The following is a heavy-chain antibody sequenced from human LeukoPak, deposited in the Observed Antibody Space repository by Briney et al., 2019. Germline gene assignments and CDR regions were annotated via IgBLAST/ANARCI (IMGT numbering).Heavy chain of an antibody. J-gene: IGHJ6*02. D-gene: IGHD6-13*01. Sequence: ASVKVSCKASGCTFSSYAINWVRQAPGQGLEWMGRIIPILGIANYAQKFQGRVTITADKSTSTAYMELSSLRSEDTAVYYCARGGIAAAGQYYYYGMDVWGQGTTVTVSS. CDR1: GCTFSSYA. V-gene: IGHV1-69*04. CDR2: IIPILGIA. CDR3: ARGGIAAAGQYYYYGMDV.